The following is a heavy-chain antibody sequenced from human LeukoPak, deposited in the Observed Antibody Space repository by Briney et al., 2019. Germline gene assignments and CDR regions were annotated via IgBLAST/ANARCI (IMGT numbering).Heavy chain of an antibody. J-gene: IGHJ1*01. CDR2: IRYDGSNK. D-gene: IGHD3-22*01. CDR3: AKDPSYYYDSSGSWPRAYFQH. CDR1: RFTFSSYG. Sequence: GGSLRLACAASRFTFSSYGMHWVRQAPGKGLEWVAIIRYDGSNKYYADSVKGRFTISRDNSKNTLYLQMNSLRAEDTAVYYCAKDPSYYYDSSGSWPRAYFQHWGQGTLVTVSS. V-gene: IGHV3-30*02.